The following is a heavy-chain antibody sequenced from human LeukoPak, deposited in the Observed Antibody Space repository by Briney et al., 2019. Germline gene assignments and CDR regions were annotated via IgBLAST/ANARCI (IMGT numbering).Heavy chain of an antibody. CDR3: TRHFYDTSGFSY. D-gene: IGHD3-22*01. Sequence: PGGSLRLSCAGSGFTFSGYWMHWVRQAPGKGVVWVSRIKSDGSSTSYADSVRGRFTISRDDVKKTLYLQINSLRAEDTAVYYCTRHFYDTSGFSYWGQGTLVTVSS. CDR2: IKSDGSST. V-gene: IGHV3-74*01. J-gene: IGHJ4*02. CDR1: GFTFSGYW.